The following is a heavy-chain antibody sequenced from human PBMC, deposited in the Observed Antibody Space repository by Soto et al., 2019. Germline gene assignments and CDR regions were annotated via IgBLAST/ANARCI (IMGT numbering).Heavy chain of an antibody. Sequence: PGGSLRLSCAASGFTFSRYWMHWVRQAPGKGLVWVSRINSDGSSTNYADSVKGRFTISRDNAKNTLYLQMNRLRAEDTAVYYCASWFRFAYYYSFMDVWGKGTTVTVS. CDR1: GFTFSRYW. V-gene: IGHV3-74*01. CDR2: INSDGSST. CDR3: ASWFRFAYYYSFMDV. D-gene: IGHD3-10*01. J-gene: IGHJ6*03.